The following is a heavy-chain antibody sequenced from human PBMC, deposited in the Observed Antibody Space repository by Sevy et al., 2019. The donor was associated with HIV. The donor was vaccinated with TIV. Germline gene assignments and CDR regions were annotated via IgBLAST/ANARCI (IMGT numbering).Heavy chain of an antibody. J-gene: IGHJ4*02. V-gene: IGHV4-4*07. CDR2: IYTSGST. CDR1: GGFIISSY. CDR3: ARDRGDPHFDY. Sequence: SETLSLTCTVSGGFIISSYWSWIRQPAGKGLEWIGRIYTSGSTNYNPSLKSRVTMSVDTSKNQFSLKLSSVTAADTAVYYRARDRGDPHFDYWGQGTLVTVSS.